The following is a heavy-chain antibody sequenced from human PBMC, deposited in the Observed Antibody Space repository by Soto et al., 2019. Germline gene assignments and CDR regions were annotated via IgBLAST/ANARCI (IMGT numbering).Heavy chain of an antibody. CDR3: ARHPTSTVVTSYYYGMDV. V-gene: IGHV5-10-1*01. Sequence: PGESLKISCKGSGYSFTSYWISWVRQMPGKGLEWMGRIDPSDSYTNYSPSFQGHVTISADKSISTAYLQWSSLKASDTAMYYCARHPTSTVVTSYYYGMDVWGQGTTVTVYS. CDR1: GYSFTSYW. D-gene: IGHD4-17*01. J-gene: IGHJ6*02. CDR2: IDPSDSYT.